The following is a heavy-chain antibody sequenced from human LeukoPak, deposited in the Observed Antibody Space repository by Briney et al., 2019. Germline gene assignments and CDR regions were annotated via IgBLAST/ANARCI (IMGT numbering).Heavy chain of an antibody. Sequence: ASVKVSCKASGYTFTGYYMHWVRQAPGQGLEWMGRINPNSGGTNYAQKFQGRVTMTRDTSISTAYMELSRLRSDDTAVYYCARSARGRSHYDSSGYYYVADWLDPWGQGTLVTVSS. CDR1: GYTFTGYY. CDR3: ARSARGRSHYDSSGYYYVADWLDP. J-gene: IGHJ5*02. D-gene: IGHD3-22*01. V-gene: IGHV1-2*06. CDR2: INPNSGGT.